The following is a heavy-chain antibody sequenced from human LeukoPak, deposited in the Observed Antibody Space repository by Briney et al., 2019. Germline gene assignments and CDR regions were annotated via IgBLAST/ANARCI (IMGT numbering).Heavy chain of an antibody. J-gene: IGHJ4*02. V-gene: IGHV4-39*07. CDR1: GGSISSGDYY. CDR3: ARDSWYSGSYREFDY. CDR2: IYYSGST. D-gene: IGHD1-26*01. Sequence: SETLSLTCTVSGGSISSGDYYWSWIRQPPGKGLEWIGSIYYSGSTYYNPSLKSRVTISVDTSKNQFSLKLSSVTAADTAVYYCARDSWYSGSYREFDYWGQGTLVTVSS.